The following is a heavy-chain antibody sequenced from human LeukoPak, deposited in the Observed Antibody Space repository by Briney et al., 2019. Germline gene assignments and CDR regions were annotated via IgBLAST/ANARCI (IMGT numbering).Heavy chain of an antibody. J-gene: IGHJ4*02. Sequence: SETLSLTCTVSGGSLSSYYWSWIRQPPGEGLEWIGYIHYSGSTNYNPSLKSRVTISVDTSKNQFSLKLSSVTAADTAVYYCARVRDRSSYFYDLDYWGQGTLVTVSS. CDR2: IHYSGST. V-gene: IGHV4-59*01. D-gene: IGHD3-22*01. CDR1: GGSLSSYY. CDR3: ARVRDRSSYFYDLDY.